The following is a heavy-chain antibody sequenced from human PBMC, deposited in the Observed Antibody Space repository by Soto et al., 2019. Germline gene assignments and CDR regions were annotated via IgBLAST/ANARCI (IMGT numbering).Heavy chain of an antibody. D-gene: IGHD3-16*02. Sequence: SGPTLVKPTPTLTLTCTFSGFSLSTSGVGVGWIRQPPGKALEWLALIYWDDDKRYNPFLKGRLTITKDTSKNQVVLTMTTMDPVDTATYYCARSAPLDVWGSYRNWFDPWGQGTLVTVSS. J-gene: IGHJ5*02. CDR1: GFSLSTSGVG. V-gene: IGHV2-5*02. CDR2: IYWDDDK. CDR3: ARSAPLDVWGSYRNWFDP.